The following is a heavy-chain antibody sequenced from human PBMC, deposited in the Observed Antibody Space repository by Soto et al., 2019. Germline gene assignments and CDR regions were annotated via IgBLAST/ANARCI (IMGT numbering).Heavy chain of an antibody. D-gene: IGHD2-15*01. J-gene: IGHJ5*02. V-gene: IGHV3-23*01. CDR3: AKDHPDIVVVVAATRWFDL. CDR2: ISGSGGST. CDR1: GFSFSSYA. Sequence: GGSLRLSCAASGFSFSSYAMSWVRQAPGKGLEWVSAISGSGGSTYYADSVKGRFTISRDNSKNTLYLQMNSLRAEDTAVYYCAKDHPDIVVVVAATRWFDLWGQGTLVTVSS.